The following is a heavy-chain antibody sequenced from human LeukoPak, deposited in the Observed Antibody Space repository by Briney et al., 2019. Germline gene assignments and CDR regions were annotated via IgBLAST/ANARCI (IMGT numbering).Heavy chain of an antibody. CDR3: AREYGDLDY. J-gene: IGHJ4*02. V-gene: IGHV4-4*07. CDR1: GGSISGFY. Sequence: SGTLSLTCTVSGGSISGFYWSWIRQPAGKGLEWIGRINPSGGTNYNPSLKSRVTMSTDTSSNKFSLNLRSVTAADTAVYYCAREYGDLDYWGRGTLVTVSS. CDR2: INPSGGT. D-gene: IGHD4-17*01.